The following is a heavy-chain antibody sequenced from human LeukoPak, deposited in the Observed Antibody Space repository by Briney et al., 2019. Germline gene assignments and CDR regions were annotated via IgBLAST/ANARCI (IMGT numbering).Heavy chain of an antibody. V-gene: IGHV3-53*01. CDR3: AGGDYYYYYYMDV. J-gene: IGHJ6*03. CDR2: IYSGGST. D-gene: IGHD2-21*02. Sequence: GGSLRLSCAASGFTFSHAWMSWVRQAPGKGLEWVSVIYSGGSTYYADSVKGRFTISRDNSKNTLYLQMNSLRAEDTAVYYCAGGDYYYYYYMDVWGKGTTVTISS. CDR1: GFTFSHAW.